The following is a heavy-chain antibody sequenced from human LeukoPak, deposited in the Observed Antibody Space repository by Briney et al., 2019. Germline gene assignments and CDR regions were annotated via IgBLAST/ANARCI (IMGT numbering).Heavy chain of an antibody. Sequence: PGGSLRLSCAASGFPFKLAWMNWVRQAPGKGLEWVSSISSSSSYIYYADSVKGRFTISRDNAKNSLYLQMNSLRAEDTAVYYCARDQGRVGQHWGYWGQGTLVTVSS. J-gene: IGHJ4*02. D-gene: IGHD1-26*01. CDR1: GFPFKLAW. CDR3: ARDQGRVGQHWGY. CDR2: ISSSSSYI. V-gene: IGHV3-21*01.